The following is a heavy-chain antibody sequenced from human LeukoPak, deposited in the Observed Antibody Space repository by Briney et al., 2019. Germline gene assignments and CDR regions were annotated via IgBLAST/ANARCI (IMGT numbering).Heavy chain of an antibody. D-gene: IGHD2-15*01. CDR1: GGSISSGGYY. V-gene: IGHV4-31*03. J-gene: IGHJ3*02. CDR2: IYYSGST. Sequence: SETLSLTCTVSGGSISSGGYYWSWIRQHPGKGLEWIGYIYYSGSTYYNPSLKSRVTISVDTSKNQFSLKLSSVTAADTAVYYCARDFLGYCSGGSCNGAFDIWGQGTMATVSS. CDR3: ARDFLGYCSGGSCNGAFDI.